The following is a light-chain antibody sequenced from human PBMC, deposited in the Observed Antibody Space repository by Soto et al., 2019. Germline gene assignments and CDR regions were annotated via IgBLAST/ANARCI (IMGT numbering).Light chain of an antibody. CDR3: QQSYSTPPGT. Sequence: DIQMTQSPSSLSASVGDRATITCRASQSISTYLIWYQQKPGTAPKLLIYATSSLQRGVPSRFSGSGSGTDFTLTISSLQPEDVAAYYCQQSYSTPPGTFGQGTKVDIK. V-gene: IGKV1-39*01. CDR1: QSISTY. J-gene: IGKJ1*01. CDR2: ATS.